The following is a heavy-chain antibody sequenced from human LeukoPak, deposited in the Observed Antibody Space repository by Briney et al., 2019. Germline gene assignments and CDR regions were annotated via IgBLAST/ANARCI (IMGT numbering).Heavy chain of an antibody. V-gene: IGHV4-59*01. Sequence: SETLSLTCTVSGGSISSYHWSWIRQSPGKGLEWIGYMSYSGSTNYNPSLKSRVTITVDTSKNQFSLKLSSVTAADTAVYYCASGGYCGSTDCYPNWFDPWGQGTLVTVSS. CDR3: ASGGYCGSTDCYPNWFDP. CDR1: GGSISSYH. D-gene: IGHD2-2*01. J-gene: IGHJ5*02. CDR2: MSYSGST.